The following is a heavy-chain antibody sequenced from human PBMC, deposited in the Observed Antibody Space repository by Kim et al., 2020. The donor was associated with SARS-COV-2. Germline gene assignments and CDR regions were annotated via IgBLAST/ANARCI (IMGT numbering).Heavy chain of an antibody. J-gene: IGHJ6*02. V-gene: IGHV5-51*01. D-gene: IGHD6-13*01. Sequence: GESLKISCKGSGYSFTSYWIGWVRQMPGKGLEWMGIIYPGDSDTRYSPSFQGQVTISADKSISTAYLQWSSLKASDTTMYYCARLGSSFNPADHYNSMEVWGRGTTVTVSS. CDR3: ARLGSSFNPADHYNSMEV. CDR2: IYPGDSDT. CDR1: GYSFTSYW.